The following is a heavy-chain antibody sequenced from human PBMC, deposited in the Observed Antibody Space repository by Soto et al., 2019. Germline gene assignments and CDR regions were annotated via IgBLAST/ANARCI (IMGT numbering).Heavy chain of an antibody. CDR2: INPNSGGT. Sequence: ASVKVSCKASGYTFTCYYMHWVRQAPGQGLEWMGWINPNSGGTNYAQKFQGRVTMTRDTSISTAYMELSRLRSDDTAVYYCARDYYDSSGYYYGETAYWGQGTLVTVSS. D-gene: IGHD3-22*01. J-gene: IGHJ4*02. CDR3: ARDYYDSSGYYYGETAY. CDR1: GYTFTCYY. V-gene: IGHV1-2*02.